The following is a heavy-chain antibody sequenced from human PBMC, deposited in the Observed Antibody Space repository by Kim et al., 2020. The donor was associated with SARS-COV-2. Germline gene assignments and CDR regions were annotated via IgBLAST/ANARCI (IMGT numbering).Heavy chain of an antibody. Sequence: ADSVKGRLTVSRDKYKNTLCLQMNGLRAEDTAVYYCAKYRSITARSCFDYWGQGTLVTVTS. V-gene: IGHV3-23*01. D-gene: IGHD6-6*01. J-gene: IGHJ4*02. CDR3: AKYRSITARSCFDY.